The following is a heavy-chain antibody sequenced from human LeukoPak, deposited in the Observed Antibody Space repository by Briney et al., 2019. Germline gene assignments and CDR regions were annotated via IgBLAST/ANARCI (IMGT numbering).Heavy chain of an antibody. CDR2: ISGSGGST. J-gene: IGHJ5*02. Sequence: GGSLRLSCAASGFTFSSYAMSWVRQAPGKGLEWVSGISGSGGSTYYADSVKGRFTISRDNSKNTLYLQMNSLRAEDTAVYYCAKGHRSAAAGRSWFDPWGQGTLVTVSS. V-gene: IGHV3-23*01. D-gene: IGHD6-13*01. CDR3: AKGHRSAAAGRSWFDP. CDR1: GFTFSSYA.